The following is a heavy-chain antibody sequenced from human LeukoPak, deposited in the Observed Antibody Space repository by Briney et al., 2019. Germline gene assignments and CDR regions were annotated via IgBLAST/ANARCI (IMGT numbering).Heavy chain of an antibody. CDR3: AGWAAAGIDY. D-gene: IGHD6-13*01. J-gene: IGHJ4*02. CDR2: IWYDGSDK. CDR1: GFTFTSYD. V-gene: IGHV3-33*01. Sequence: GRSLRLSCAASGFTFTSYDMHWVRQAPGKGLEWVAVIWYDGSDKYYADSVKGRFTISRDNSKNTLYLQMNSLRAEDTAVYYCAGWAAAGIDYWGQGTLVTVSS.